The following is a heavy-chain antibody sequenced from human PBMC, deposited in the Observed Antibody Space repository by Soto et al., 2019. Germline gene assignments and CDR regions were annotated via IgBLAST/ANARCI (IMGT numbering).Heavy chain of an antibody. CDR2: LYYGRSA. Sequence: QVQLQESGPGLVKPSETLSLTCAVSGDSISSYYCMWIRQPPGKGLESIGYLYYGRSANYNPSLKRRVTLSVDTSTNQCSLTLSSMAAADTAVYYCALRSMAVVPEYWGQGTLVTVSS. CDR3: ALRSMAVVPEY. J-gene: IGHJ4*02. CDR1: GDSISSYY. V-gene: IGHV4-59*01. D-gene: IGHD3-22*01.